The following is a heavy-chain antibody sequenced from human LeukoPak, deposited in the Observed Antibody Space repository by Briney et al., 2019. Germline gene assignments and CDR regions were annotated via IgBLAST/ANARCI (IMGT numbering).Heavy chain of an antibody. CDR2: ISSSGSTI. Sequence: GGSLRLSCTASGFTFSSYGMNWVRQAPGEGLEWVSYISSSGSTIYYADSVKGRFTVSRDNAKRSLYLQMNSLRAEDTAVYYCAGLTYDKRFDPWGQGTLVTVSS. V-gene: IGHV3-48*03. D-gene: IGHD3-9*01. J-gene: IGHJ5*02. CDR3: AGLTYDKRFDP. CDR1: GFTFSSYG.